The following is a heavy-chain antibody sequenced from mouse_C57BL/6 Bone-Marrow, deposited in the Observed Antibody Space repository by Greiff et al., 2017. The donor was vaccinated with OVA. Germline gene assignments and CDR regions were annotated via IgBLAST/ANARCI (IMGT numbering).Heavy chain of an antibody. D-gene: IGHD2-4*01. Sequence: EVKVVESGGGLVQPGESLKLSCESNEYEFPSHDMSWVRKTPEKRLELVAAINSDGGSTYYPDTMERRFIISRDNTKKTLYLQMSSLRSEDTAVYYCARPSYDYGFDYWGQGTTLTVSS. V-gene: IGHV5-2*01. CDR3: ARPSYDYGFDY. J-gene: IGHJ2*01. CDR1: EYEFPSHD. CDR2: INSDGGST.